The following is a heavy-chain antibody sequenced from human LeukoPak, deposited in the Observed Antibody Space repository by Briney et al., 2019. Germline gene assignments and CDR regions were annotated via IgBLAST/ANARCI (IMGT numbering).Heavy chain of an antibody. Sequence: ASVKVSCKASGYTFTSYAMHWVRQAPGQRLEWMGWINAGNGNTKYSQEFQGRVTITRDTSASTAYMELSSLRSEDMAVYYCARDGGGGWSGWFDPWGQGTLVTVSS. J-gene: IGHJ5*02. V-gene: IGHV1-3*03. CDR1: GYTFTSYA. CDR2: INAGNGNT. D-gene: IGHD6-19*01. CDR3: ARDGGGGWSGWFDP.